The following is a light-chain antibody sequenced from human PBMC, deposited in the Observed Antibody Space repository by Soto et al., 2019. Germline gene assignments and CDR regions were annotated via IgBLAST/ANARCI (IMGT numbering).Light chain of an antibody. Sequence: DIQMTQSPSTLSASVGDRVTITCRASQSISSWLAWYQQKPGKAPKLLIYDASSLESGVPSRFSGSGSGTEFTLTISSLQPDDFATYYCQQYNSYSRGFTFGPGTKV. CDR3: QQYNSYSRGFT. CDR2: DAS. V-gene: IGKV1-5*01. J-gene: IGKJ3*01. CDR1: QSISSW.